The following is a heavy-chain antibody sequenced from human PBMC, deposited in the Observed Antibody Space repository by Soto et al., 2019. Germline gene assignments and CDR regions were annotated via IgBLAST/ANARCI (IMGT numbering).Heavy chain of an antibody. Sequence: SETLSLTCTVSVGCISSYYWMWIRQPAGKGLEWIGRIYTSGSTNYNPSLKSRVTMSVDTSKNQFSLKLSSVTAADTAVYYCARASYYDSSGQFDYWGQGTLVTVSS. J-gene: IGHJ4*02. V-gene: IGHV4-4*07. CDR3: ARASYYDSSGQFDY. CDR2: IYTSGST. D-gene: IGHD3-22*01. CDR1: VGCISSYY.